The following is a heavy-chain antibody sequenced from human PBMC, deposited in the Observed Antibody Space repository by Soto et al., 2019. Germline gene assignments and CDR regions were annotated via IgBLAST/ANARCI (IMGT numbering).Heavy chain of an antibody. D-gene: IGHD2-8*02. Sequence: QVQLQESGPGLMKPSETLSLTCSVSGASIAGSSYWSWIRQPAGKGLEWIGRFSLSGPTNYSPSLRSRVSMSADVSNNQFSLRLTSVTAADTALYYCARGMTPPGAPAWYYFDSWGQGTLVTVSS. J-gene: IGHJ4*02. CDR2: FSLSGPT. V-gene: IGHV4-4*07. CDR3: ARGMTPPGAPAWYYFDS. CDR1: GASIAGSSY.